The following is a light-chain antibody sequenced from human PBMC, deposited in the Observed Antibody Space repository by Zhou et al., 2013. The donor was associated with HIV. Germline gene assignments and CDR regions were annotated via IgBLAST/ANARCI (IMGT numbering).Light chain of an antibody. J-gene: IGKJ4*01. V-gene: IGKV3-15*01. CDR2: GAS. Sequence: EIVMTQSPATLSVSPGERATLSCRASQSVSSNLAWYQQKPGQAPRLLIYGASTRATGIPARFSGSGSGTEFTLTISSMQSEDFAVYYCQQYNNWPPVLTFGGGTEVEIK. CDR1: QSVSSN. CDR3: QQYNNWPPVLT.